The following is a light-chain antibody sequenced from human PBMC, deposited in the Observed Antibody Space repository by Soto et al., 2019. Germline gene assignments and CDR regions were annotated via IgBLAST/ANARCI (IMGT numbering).Light chain of an antibody. CDR3: LSYANSDTYV. CDR1: SSDVGGYNY. V-gene: IGLV2-14*01. J-gene: IGLJ1*01. Sequence: QSVLTQPASVSGSPGQSITISCTGTSSDVGGYNYVSWYQQHPGKAPKLMIYDVSNRPSGVSNRFSGSKSGNTASLTISGLQAEDEADYYCLSYANSDTYVFGSGTNVTVL. CDR2: DVS.